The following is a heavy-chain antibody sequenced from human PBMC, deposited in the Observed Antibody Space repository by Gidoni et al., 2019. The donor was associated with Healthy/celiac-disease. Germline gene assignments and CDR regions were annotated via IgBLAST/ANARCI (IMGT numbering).Heavy chain of an antibody. CDR1: GYSFTSYW. J-gene: IGHJ5*02. CDR2: IYPGDSDT. CDR3: AIAADCSSTSCPSGWFDP. V-gene: IGHV5-51*01. D-gene: IGHD2-2*01. Sequence: EVQLVQSGAEVKKPGESLKISCKGSGYSFTSYWIGWVRQMPGKGLEWMGIIYPGDSDTRYSPSFQGQVTISADKSISTAYLQWSSLKASDTAMYYCAIAADCSSTSCPSGWFDPWGQGTLVTVSS.